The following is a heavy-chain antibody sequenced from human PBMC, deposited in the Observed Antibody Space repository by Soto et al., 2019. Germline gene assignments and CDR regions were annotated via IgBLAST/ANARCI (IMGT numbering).Heavy chain of an antibody. CDR1: GGSISSSSYY. V-gene: IGHV4-39*01. D-gene: IGHD1-26*01. CDR2: IYYSGST. Sequence: QLQLQESGPGLVKPSETLSLTCTVSGGSISSSSYYWGWIRQPPGKGLEWIGSIYYSGSTYYNPSLKRRVTISVDTSHNQFSLTLSSVTAADTAVYYCARLPRSGSYQLRYFDYWGQGTRVTVSS. J-gene: IGHJ4*02. CDR3: ARLPRSGSYQLRYFDY.